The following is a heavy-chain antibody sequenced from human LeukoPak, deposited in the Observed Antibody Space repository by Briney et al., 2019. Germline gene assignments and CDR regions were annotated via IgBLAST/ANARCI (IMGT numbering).Heavy chain of an antibody. CDR2: IHYSGNT. Sequence: SETLSLTCTVSGGSISSRSYSRGWIRQPPGKGLDWIGSIHYSGNTYYNPSLKSRVTISVDTSKNQFSLKLSSVTAADTAVYYCASPAGSGWYYFDYWGQGTLVTVSS. CDR1: GGSISSRSYS. CDR3: ASPAGSGWYYFDY. D-gene: IGHD6-19*01. J-gene: IGHJ4*02. V-gene: IGHV4-39*01.